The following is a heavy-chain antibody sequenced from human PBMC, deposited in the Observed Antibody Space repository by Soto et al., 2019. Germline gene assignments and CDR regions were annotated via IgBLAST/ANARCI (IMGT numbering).Heavy chain of an antibody. CDR3: ASDSHCDGGNCPMGGFEM. V-gene: IGHV5-10-1*01. CDR2: IDPSDSQT. J-gene: IGHJ3*02. CDR1: GYSFAGYW. D-gene: IGHD2-15*01. Sequence: PGASLKISCKGSGYSFAGYWITWVRQKPGKGLEWMGRIDPSDSQTYYSPSFRGHVTISATKSITTVFLQWSSLRASDTAMYYCASDSHCDGGNCPMGGFEMWGQGTMVTVSS.